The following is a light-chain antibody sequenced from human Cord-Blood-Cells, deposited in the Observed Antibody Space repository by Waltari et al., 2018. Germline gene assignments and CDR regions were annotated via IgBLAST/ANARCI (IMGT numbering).Light chain of an antibody. Sequence: DIQMTHSPSSLSASLGDRVTITCQASQDISNYLNWYQQKPGKAPKLLIYDASNLETGVPSRFSGSGSGTDFTFTISSLQPEDIATDYCQQYDNLVTFGGGTKVEIK. CDR2: DAS. CDR3: QQYDNLVT. J-gene: IGKJ4*01. V-gene: IGKV1-33*01. CDR1: QDISNY.